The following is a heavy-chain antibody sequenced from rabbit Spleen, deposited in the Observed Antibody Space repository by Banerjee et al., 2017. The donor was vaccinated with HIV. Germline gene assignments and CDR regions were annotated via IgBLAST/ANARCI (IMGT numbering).Heavy chain of an antibody. J-gene: IGHJ4*01. Sequence: QEQLVESGGGLVQPEGSLTLTCTASGFSFSSGYDMCWVRQAPGKGLEWIACIYTGNSKTYYASWAKGRFTISKTSSTTVTLQMTSLTVADTATYFCARDAGRGDYIDGVFNLWGPGTLVTVS. CDR2: IYTGNSKT. CDR1: GFSFSSGYD. CDR3: ARDAGRGDYIDGVFNL. D-gene: IGHD8-1*01. V-gene: IGHV1S45*01.